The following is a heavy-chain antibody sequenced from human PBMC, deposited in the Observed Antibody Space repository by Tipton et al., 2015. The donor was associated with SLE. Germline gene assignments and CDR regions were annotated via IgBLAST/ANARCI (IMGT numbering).Heavy chain of an antibody. D-gene: IGHD4-17*01. CDR1: GGSFSAYY. CDR2: INHSGST. Sequence: TLSLTCAVYGGSFSAYYWSWLRQPPGKGLEWIGEINHSGSTNYNPSLKSRVTISVDTSKNQFSLKLSSVTAADTAVYYCARSRDYGYFDYWGQGTLVTVSS. V-gene: IGHV4-34*01. J-gene: IGHJ4*02. CDR3: ARSRDYGYFDY.